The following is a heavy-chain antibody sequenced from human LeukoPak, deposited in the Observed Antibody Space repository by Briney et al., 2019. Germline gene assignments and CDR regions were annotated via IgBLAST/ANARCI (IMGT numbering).Heavy chain of an antibody. D-gene: IGHD6-13*01. J-gene: IGHJ4*02. CDR2: INHSGST. CDR1: GGSFSGYY. Sequence: SETLSLTCAVYGGSFSGYYWSWIRQPPGKRLEWIGEINHSGSTNYNPSLKSRVTISVDTSKNQFSLKLSSVTAADTAVYYCARIAAAGSSQGGSIDYWGQGTLVTVSS. CDR3: ARIAAAGSSQGGSIDY. V-gene: IGHV4-34*01.